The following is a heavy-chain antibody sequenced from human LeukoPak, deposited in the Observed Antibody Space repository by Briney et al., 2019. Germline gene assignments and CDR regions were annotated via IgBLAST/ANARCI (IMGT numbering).Heavy chain of an antibody. V-gene: IGHV4-61*05. J-gene: IGHJ4*02. D-gene: IGHD1-26*01. CDR2: IYYSGST. CDR1: GDSISSTNYY. CDR3: ARGVNSGYFDY. Sequence: SETLSLTCTVSGDSISSTNYYWGWIRQPPGKGLEWIGYIYYSGSTNYNPSLKSRVTISVDTSKNQFSLKLTSVTAADTAVYYCARGVNSGYFDYCGQGTLVTVSS.